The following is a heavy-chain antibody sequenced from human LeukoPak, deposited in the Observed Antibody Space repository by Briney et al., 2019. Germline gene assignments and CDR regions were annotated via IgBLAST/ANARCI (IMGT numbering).Heavy chain of an antibody. J-gene: IGHJ5*02. CDR1: GFTFSSYS. CDR2: ISSSSSYI. Sequence: GGSLRLSCAASGFTFSSYSMNWVRQAPGKGLEWVSSISSSSSYIYYADSVKGRFTISRDNVKNSLYLQMNSLRAEDTAVYYCARRGAVTNWFDPWGQGTLVTVSS. CDR3: ARRGAVTNWFDP. D-gene: IGHD4-17*01. V-gene: IGHV3-21*01.